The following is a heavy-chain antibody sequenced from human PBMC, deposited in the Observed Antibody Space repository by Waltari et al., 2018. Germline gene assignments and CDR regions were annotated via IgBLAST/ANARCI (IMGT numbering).Heavy chain of an antibody. CDR1: GYTFTGYY. CDR3: ARGWGSGWPGYYGMDV. Sequence: QVQLVQSGAEVEKPGASVKVSCKASGYTFTGYYMHSVRQATGQGLEWMGWINPSNGNTGFAQKFQGRVTITRSTSISTAYMELNSLRSEDTAVYYCARGWGSGWPGYYGMDVWGQGTTVTVSS. D-gene: IGHD6-19*01. CDR2: INPSNGNT. V-gene: IGHV1-8*03. J-gene: IGHJ6*02.